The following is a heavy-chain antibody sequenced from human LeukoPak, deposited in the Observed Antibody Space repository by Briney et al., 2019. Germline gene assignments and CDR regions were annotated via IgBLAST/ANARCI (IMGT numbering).Heavy chain of an antibody. J-gene: IGHJ6*02. CDR1: GYTFTGYY. V-gene: IGHV1-2*04. CDR3: ARGHGYCSGGSCYAAAYGMDV. D-gene: IGHD2-15*01. Sequence: ASVKVSCKASGYTFTGYYMHWVRQAPGQGLEWMGWINPNSGGTNYAQKFQGWVTMTRDTSISTAYMELSRLRSDDTAVYYCARGHGYCSGGSCYAAAYGMDVWGQGTTVTVSS. CDR2: INPNSGGT.